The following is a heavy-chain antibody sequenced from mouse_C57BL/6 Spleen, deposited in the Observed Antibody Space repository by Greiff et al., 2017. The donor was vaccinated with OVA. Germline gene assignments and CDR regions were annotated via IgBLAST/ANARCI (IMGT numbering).Heavy chain of an antibody. J-gene: IGHJ4*01. CDR3: ARGWDDYWNYAMDY. Sequence: EVKLMESGGGLVKPGGSLKLSCAASGFTFSSYAMSWVRQTPEKRLEWIATISDGGSYTYYPDNVKGRFTISRDNAKNNLYLQMSHLKSEDTAMYYCARGWDDYWNYAMDYWGQGTSVTVSS. CDR1: GFTFSSYA. V-gene: IGHV5-4*03. D-gene: IGHD2-4*01. CDR2: ISDGGSYT.